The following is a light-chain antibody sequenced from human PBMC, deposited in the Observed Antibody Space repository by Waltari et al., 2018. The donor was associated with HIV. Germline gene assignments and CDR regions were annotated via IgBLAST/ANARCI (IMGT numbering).Light chain of an antibody. J-gene: IGLJ3*02. CDR2: SNN. CDR1: SSNIGSNT. CDR3: AAWDDSLNGPV. Sequence: QSVLTQPPSASGTPGQRVTISCSGSSSNIGSNTVNWYQQLPGTAPKLLIYSNNQRPAGVLDRFSGSKSGTSASLAISGLQAEDEADDYCAAWDDSLNGPVFGGGTKLTVL. V-gene: IGLV1-44*01.